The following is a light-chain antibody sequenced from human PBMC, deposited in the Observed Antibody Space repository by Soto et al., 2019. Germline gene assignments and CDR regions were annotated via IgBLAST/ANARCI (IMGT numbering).Light chain of an antibody. J-gene: IGLJ1*01. V-gene: IGLV2-14*01. CDR3: YSYTSSSSLTICV. CDR2: EVS. Sequence: QSVLTQPASVSGSPGQSITISCTGTGSDIGSYNFVSWYQHHPGKAPKLMIYEVSNRPSGVSDRFSGSKSDNTASLSISGLQAEDEGDYYCYSYTSSSSLTICVFGSGTKVTVL. CDR1: GSDIGSYNF.